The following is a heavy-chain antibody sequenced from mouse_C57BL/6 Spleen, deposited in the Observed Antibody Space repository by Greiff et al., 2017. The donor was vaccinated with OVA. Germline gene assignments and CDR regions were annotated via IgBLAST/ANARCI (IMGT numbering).Heavy chain of an antibody. CDR3: TKNVDYCGSRRGAMDY. Sequence: QVQLQQSGAELVRPGASVTLSCKASGYTFTDYEMHWVQQTPVHGLEWIGAIDPETGGTAYNQKFKGKAILTADNSSSTAYMELRSLTSEDSAVYYCTKNVDYCGSRRGAMDYWGQGTSVTVSS. J-gene: IGHJ4*01. CDR2: IDPETGGT. V-gene: IGHV1-15*01. CDR1: GYTFTDYE. D-gene: IGHD1-1*01.